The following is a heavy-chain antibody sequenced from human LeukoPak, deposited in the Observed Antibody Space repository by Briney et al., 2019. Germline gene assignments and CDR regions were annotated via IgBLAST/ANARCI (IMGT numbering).Heavy chain of an antibody. CDR2: INWNGDST. D-gene: IGHD3-10*02. V-gene: IGHV3-20*04. CDR3: AEPGITMIGGV. Sequence: PGGSLRLSCAASGFTFDDHGMSWVRQAPGKGLEWVSGINWNGDSTGYADSVKGRFTISRDNAKNSLYLQMNSLRAEDTAVYYCAEPGITMIGGVWGKGTTVTISS. J-gene: IGHJ6*04. CDR1: GFTFDDHG.